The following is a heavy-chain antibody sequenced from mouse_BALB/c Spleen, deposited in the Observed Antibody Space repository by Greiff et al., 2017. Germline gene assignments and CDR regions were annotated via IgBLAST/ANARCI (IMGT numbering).Heavy chain of an antibody. J-gene: IGHJ3*01. CDR3: ARGPYGAWFAY. D-gene: IGHD1-1*01. V-gene: IGHV7-3*02. CDR2: IRNKANGYTT. Sequence: EVQLVESGGGLVQPGGSLRLSCATSGFTFTDYYMSWVRQPPGKALEWLGFIRNKANGYTTEYSVSLKGRFTISRDNSQSILYLQMITLRAEDSATYYCARGPYGAWFAYWGQGTLVTVSA. CDR1: GFTFTDYY.